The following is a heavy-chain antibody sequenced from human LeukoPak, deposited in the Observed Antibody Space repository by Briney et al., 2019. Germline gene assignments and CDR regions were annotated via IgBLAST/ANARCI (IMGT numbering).Heavy chain of an antibody. V-gene: IGHV1-2*02. CDR3: ARFQGLRAGEDC. Sequence: ASVKVSCKASGYTFTGYYMHLVRQAPGQGLEWMGWINPNSGGTNYAQKFQGRVTMTRATSISTAYMELSRLRSDDTAVYYCARFQGLRAGEDCWGQGTLVTVSS. J-gene: IGHJ4*02. CDR1: GYTFTGYY. D-gene: IGHD5-12*01. CDR2: INPNSGGT.